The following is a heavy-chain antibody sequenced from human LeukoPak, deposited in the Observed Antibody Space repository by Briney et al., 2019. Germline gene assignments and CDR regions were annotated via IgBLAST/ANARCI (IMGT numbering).Heavy chain of an antibody. CDR1: GYTFTSYD. CDR3: AKALGWRTYYDFWSGSYPFDY. J-gene: IGHJ4*02. CDR2: MNPDSGNT. Sequence: ASVKVSCKASGYTFTSYDMNWVRQATGQGLEWMGWMNPDSGNTDYAQKFQGRVTMTRNTSISTAYMELSGLRAEDTAVYYCAKALGWRTYYDFWSGSYPFDYWGQGTLVTVSS. D-gene: IGHD3-3*01. V-gene: IGHV1-8*01.